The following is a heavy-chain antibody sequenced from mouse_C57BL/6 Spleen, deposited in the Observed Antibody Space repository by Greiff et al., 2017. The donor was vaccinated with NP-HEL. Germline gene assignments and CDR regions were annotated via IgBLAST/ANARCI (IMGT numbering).Heavy chain of an antibody. Sequence: QVQLQQPGAELVRPGSSVKLSCKASGYTFTSYWMHWVKQRPIQGLEWIGNIDPSDSETHYNQKFKDKATLTVDNSSSTAYMQLSSLTSEDSAVYYCARKIGYYRYFDVWGTGTTVTVSS. V-gene: IGHV1-52*01. CDR2: IDPSDSET. CDR3: ARKIGYYRYFDV. CDR1: GYTFTSYW. J-gene: IGHJ1*03.